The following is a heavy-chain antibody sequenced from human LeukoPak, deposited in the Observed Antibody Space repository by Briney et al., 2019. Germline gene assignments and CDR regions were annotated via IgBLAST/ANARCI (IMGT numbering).Heavy chain of an antibody. J-gene: IGHJ6*02. V-gene: IGHV3-23*01. CDR2: VGGRGTNT. D-gene: IGHD1-26*01. CDR3: AREVGAIAYYYYYGMDV. Sequence: PGGSLRLSCAGSGFTFSSYAMIWVRQVPGKGLEWVSAVGGRGTNTFYADSVKGRFTISRDNAKNSLYLQMNSLRAEDTAVYYCAREVGAIAYYYYYGMDVWGQGTTVTVSS. CDR1: GFTFSSYA.